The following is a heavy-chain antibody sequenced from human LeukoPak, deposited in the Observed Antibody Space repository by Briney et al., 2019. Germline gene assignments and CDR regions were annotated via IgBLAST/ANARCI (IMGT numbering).Heavy chain of an antibody. V-gene: IGHV3-66*02. Sequence: GGSLRLSSAASGFTVSSNYMTWVRQAPGKGLEWVSVIYRGGHTYYADSVKGRFTISRDNSKNTLYLQMNSLRAEDTAVYYCATRNFDAFDIWGQGTMVTVSS. J-gene: IGHJ3*02. CDR3: ATRNFDAFDI. CDR1: GFTVSSNY. CDR2: IYRGGHT.